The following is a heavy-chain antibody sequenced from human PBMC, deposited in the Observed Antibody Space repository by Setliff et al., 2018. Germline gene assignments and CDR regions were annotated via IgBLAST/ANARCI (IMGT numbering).Heavy chain of an antibody. CDR3: ARARYSNFLNWFDP. D-gene: IGHD4-4*01. CDR2: IYTSGST. Sequence: SETLSLTCTVSGGSISSRSYYWGWNRQPPGKGLEWIGSIYTSGSTNYNPSLKSRVTISVDTSKNQFSLKLSSVTAADTAVYYCARARYSNFLNWFDPWGQGTLVTVSS. V-gene: IGHV4-39*07. CDR1: GGSISSRSYY. J-gene: IGHJ5*02.